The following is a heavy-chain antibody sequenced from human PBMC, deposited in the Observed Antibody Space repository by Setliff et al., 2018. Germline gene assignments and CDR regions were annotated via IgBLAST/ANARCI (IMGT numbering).Heavy chain of an antibody. CDR3: AREGGGVAMVSH. J-gene: IGHJ4*02. CDR1: GGSISSYY. D-gene: IGHD5-18*01. V-gene: IGHV4-4*08. CDR2: IYTSGST. Sequence: PSETLSLTCTVSGGSISSYYWSWIRQPPGKGLEWIGYIYTSGSTNYNPSLKSRVTISVDTSKNQFSLKLSSVTAADTAVYYCAREGGGVAMVSHWGQGTLVTVSS.